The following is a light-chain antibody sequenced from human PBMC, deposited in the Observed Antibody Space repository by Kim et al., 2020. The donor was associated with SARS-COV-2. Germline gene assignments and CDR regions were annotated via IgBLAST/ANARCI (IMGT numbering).Light chain of an antibody. J-gene: IGLJ3*02. CDR2: SDI. CDR3: AAWDDSLNGWV. CDR1: SSNIGVNN. V-gene: IGLV1-44*01. Sequence: QSVLTQPSSVSGSPGQRVTISCSGSSSNIGVNNVNWYQQHPATTPEVLIHSDIQRPSGVPDRFSCSKSGGTASLATSWLQYADEADDYCAAWDDSLNGWVFGGGTQLTVL.